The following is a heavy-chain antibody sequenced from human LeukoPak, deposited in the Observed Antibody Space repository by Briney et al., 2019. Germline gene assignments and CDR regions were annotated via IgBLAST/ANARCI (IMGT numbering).Heavy chain of an antibody. V-gene: IGHV3-30-3*01. CDR3: ASTYYYDSSGYYSGTDY. CDR1: GFTLVSLL. Sequence: GPLSLSCAPPGFTLVSLLMTGARQAPGRGLGGGAVYYLDGSNKYYADSVKGRLTISRDNSKNTLYLQMNSLRAEDTAVYYCASTYYYDSSGYYSGTDYWGQGTLVTVSS. D-gene: IGHD3-22*01. J-gene: IGHJ4*02. CDR2: YYLDGSNK.